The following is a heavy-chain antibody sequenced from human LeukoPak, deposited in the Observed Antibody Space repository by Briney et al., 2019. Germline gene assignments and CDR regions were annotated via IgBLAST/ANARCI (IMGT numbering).Heavy chain of an antibody. CDR1: GFTFSSYA. CDR3: ARDSPRVNGDYLWYFDY. D-gene: IGHD4-17*01. Sequence: EGSLRLSCAASGFTFSSYAMHWVRQAPGRGLEWMAVISSDGNNKNYADSVKGRFTISRDNSKNTLYLQMNSLRDEDTAVYYCARDSPRVNGDYLWYFDYWGQGTLVTVSS. V-gene: IGHV3-30-3*01. J-gene: IGHJ4*02. CDR2: ISSDGNNK.